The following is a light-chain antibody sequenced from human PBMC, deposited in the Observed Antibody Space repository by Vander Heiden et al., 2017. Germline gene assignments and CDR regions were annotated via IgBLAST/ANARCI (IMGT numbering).Light chain of an antibody. CDR1: SSNIGTNY. J-gene: IGLJ3*02. CDR2: ENN. Sequence: QSVFTQPPSVSAAPGQKVTISCSGSSSNIGTNYVSWYQQHPGTAPNLLIYENNKRPPGIPDRFSGSKSGTSATLGITGLQTGDEADYYCGTWDSSRSAWVFGGGTKLTVL. CDR3: GTWDSSRSAWV. V-gene: IGLV1-51*02.